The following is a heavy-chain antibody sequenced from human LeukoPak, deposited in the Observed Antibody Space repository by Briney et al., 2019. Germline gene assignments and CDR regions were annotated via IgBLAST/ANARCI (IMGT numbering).Heavy chain of an antibody. CDR2: IYYSGST. CDR1: GGSISSYY. CDR3: ARESIAAAGIDY. D-gene: IGHD6-13*01. Sequence: SETLSLTCTVSGGSISSYYWSWIRQPPGKGLEWIGYIYYSGSTNHNPSLKSRVTISVDTSKNQFSLKLSSVTAADTAVYYCARESIAAAGIDYWGQGTLVTVSS. V-gene: IGHV4-59*01. J-gene: IGHJ4*02.